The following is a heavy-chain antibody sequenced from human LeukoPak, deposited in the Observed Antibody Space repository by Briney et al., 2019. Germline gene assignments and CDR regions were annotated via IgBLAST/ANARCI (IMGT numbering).Heavy chain of an antibody. V-gene: IGHV3-48*01. CDR2: ISSSSNSI. J-gene: IGHJ4*02. CDR3: ARVDTVMAYYFDL. D-gene: IGHD5-18*01. Sequence: PGGSLRLSCAASGFTFSTYGMNWVRRAPGKVLEWLSYISSSSNSIYYADSVKGRFTISRHNSRNTLYLQMNSLRAEGTAVYYCARVDTVMAYYFDLWGQGTLVTVSS. CDR1: GFTFSTYG.